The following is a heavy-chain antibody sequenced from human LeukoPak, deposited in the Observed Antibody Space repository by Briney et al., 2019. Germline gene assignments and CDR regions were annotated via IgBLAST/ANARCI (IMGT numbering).Heavy chain of an antibody. V-gene: IGHV3-72*01. J-gene: IGHJ4*02. CDR1: GFTFSDHY. CDR2: TRNKANSYTT. CDR3: ATIRGTSSSNWYFDY. D-gene: IGHD4-11*01. Sequence: GGSLRLSCAASGFTFSDHYMDWVRQAPGKGLEWVGRTRNKANSYTTEYAASVKGRFTISRDDSKNSLYLQMNSLKTEDTAVYYCATIRGTSSSNWYFDYWGQGTLVTVSS.